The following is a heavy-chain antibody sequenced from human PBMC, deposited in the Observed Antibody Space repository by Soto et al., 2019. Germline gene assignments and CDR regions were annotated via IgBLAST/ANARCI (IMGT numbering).Heavy chain of an antibody. J-gene: IGHJ4*02. Sequence: LETLSLTCAVYVGSFRGYYWSWIRQPPGKGLEWIGEINHSGKTKYNPSLKSRVSISVDTSKNQFSLKLSSVTAADTAVYYCARGQDFWSGYPFDYWGQGGLVTVSS. CDR1: VGSFRGYY. D-gene: IGHD3-3*01. V-gene: IGHV4-34*01. CDR3: ARGQDFWSGYPFDY. CDR2: INHSGKT.